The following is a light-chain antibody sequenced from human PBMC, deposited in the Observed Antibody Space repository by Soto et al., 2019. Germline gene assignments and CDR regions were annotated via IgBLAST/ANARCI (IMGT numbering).Light chain of an antibody. CDR1: QGLSNY. Sequence: IQMTQSPSSLSASEGDRVTITCRASQGLSNYLAWYQQKPGKVPKLLIYAASTLQSGVPSRFSGSGSGTDFTLTISSLQPEDVATYYCQKYNSAPWTFGQGTKVDIK. CDR2: AAS. V-gene: IGKV1-27*01. J-gene: IGKJ1*01. CDR3: QKYNSAPWT.